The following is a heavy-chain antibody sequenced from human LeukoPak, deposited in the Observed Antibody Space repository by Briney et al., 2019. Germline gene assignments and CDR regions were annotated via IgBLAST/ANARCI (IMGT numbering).Heavy chain of an antibody. CDR3: ARDPLYYGSGSHPRFDY. CDR1: GFTFSSYA. V-gene: IGHV3-30-3*01. D-gene: IGHD3-10*01. Sequence: GGSLRLSCAASGFTFSSYAMHWVRQAPGKGLEWVAVISYDGSNKYYADSVKGRFTISRDNSKNTLYLQMNSLRAEDTAVYYCARDPLYYGSGSHPRFDYWGQGTLVTVSS. J-gene: IGHJ4*02. CDR2: ISYDGSNK.